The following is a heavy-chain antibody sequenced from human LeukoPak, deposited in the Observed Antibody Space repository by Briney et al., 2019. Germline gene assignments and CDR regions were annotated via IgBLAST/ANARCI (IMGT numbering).Heavy chain of an antibody. J-gene: IGHJ4*02. Sequence: GASLKISCKGSGYSFTSYWIGWVRQLPGKGLEWMGIIYPGDSDTRYSPSFQGQVTISADKSISTAYLQWSSLKASGTAMYYCARRVAAAGTSDYWGQGTLVTVSS. D-gene: IGHD6-13*01. CDR2: IYPGDSDT. V-gene: IGHV5-51*01. CDR3: ARRVAAAGTSDY. CDR1: GYSFTSYW.